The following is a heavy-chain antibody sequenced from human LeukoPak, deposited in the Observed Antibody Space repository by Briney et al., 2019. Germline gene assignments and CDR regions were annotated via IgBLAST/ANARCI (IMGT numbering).Heavy chain of an antibody. D-gene: IGHD1-26*01. Sequence: GGSLRLSCAASGFTVSSNYMSWVRQAPGKGLEWVSVIYSGGSTYYADSVKGRFTISRDNSKNTLYLQMNSLRAEDTAVYYCASTSGSYYVNYGMDVWGQGTTVTVSS. CDR1: GFTVSSNY. CDR2: IYSGGST. CDR3: ASTSGSYYVNYGMDV. J-gene: IGHJ6*02. V-gene: IGHV3-53*01.